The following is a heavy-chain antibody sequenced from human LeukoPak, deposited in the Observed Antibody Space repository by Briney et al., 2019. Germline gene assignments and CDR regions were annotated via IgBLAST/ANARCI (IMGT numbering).Heavy chain of an antibody. CDR3: ARRFGESNDY. CDR2: IIPILGIA. J-gene: IGHJ4*02. Sequence: SVKVSCKASGGTFSSYAISRVRQAPGQGLEWMGRIIPILGIANYAQKFQGRVTITADKSTSTAYMELSSLRSEDTAVYYCARRFGESNDYWGQGTLVTVSS. D-gene: IGHD3-10*01. CDR1: GGTFSSYA. V-gene: IGHV1-69*04.